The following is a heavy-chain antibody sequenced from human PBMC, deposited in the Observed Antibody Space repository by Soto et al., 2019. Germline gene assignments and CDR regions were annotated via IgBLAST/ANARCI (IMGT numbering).Heavy chain of an antibody. V-gene: IGHV1-3*01. J-gene: IGHJ4*02. D-gene: IGHD2-15*01. CDR3: ARGCSGGSCYIFEY. CDR2: INAGTGNT. CDR1: GYTFTSYA. Sequence: ASVKVSCKASGYTFTSYAVHWVRKAPGQSLEWMGWINAGTGNTKYSQKFQGRVTITRDTSASTVFMELSSLKSEDTAVYYCARGCSGGSCYIFEYWGQGTLVTVSS.